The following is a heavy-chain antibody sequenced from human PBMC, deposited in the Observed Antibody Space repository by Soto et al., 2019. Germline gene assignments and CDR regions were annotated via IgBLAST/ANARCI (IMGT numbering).Heavy chain of an antibody. CDR2: INPNSGAT. V-gene: IGHV1-2*04. J-gene: IGHJ3*02. CDR3: AITYYYDCSGYNGQGDPFYT. D-gene: IGHD3-22*01. Sequence: QVQLVQSGPEVKRPGASVKVSCKASGYTFTAYHVHWVRQAPGQGLEWLGWINPNSGATKYAQKFQGWVTMTRDTSISTAYKELSSLKPDDTAVYYCAITYYYDCSGYNGQGDPFYTWGQGTRVTVSS. CDR1: GYTFTAYH.